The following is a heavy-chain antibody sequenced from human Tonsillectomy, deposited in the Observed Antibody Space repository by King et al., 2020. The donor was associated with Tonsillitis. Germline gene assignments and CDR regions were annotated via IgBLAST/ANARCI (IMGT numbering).Heavy chain of an antibody. CDR3: AAGGLPGDLTIDY. CDR2: IVVGSGNT. V-gene: IGHV1-58*02. Sequence: KQLVQSGPEVKKPGTSVKVSCKASGFTFTSSAMQWVRQARGQRLEWIGWIVVGSGNTNYAQKFQERVTITRDMSTSSAYMELSSLRSEDTAVYYCAAGGLPGDLTIDYWGQGTLVTVSS. CDR1: GFTFTSSA. D-gene: IGHD2-2*01. J-gene: IGHJ4*02.